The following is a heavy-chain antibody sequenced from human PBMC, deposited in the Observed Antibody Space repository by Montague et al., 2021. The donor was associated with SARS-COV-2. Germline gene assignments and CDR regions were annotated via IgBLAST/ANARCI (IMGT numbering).Heavy chain of an antibody. CDR3: ARRLTVCTGYGKSVYFDY. D-gene: IGHD2-8*02. J-gene: IGHJ4*02. V-gene: IGHV4-39*01. Sequence: SETLSLTCTVSGGSMMSPSFHWDWIRQAPGKGLEWIGSIYYGGTTYFNPSLRSRVTLSVDTPRSQFSLELSSVTAADTAVYYCARRLTVCTGYGKSVYFDYWGQGVLVTVAS. CDR1: GGSMMSPSFH. CDR2: IYYGGTT.